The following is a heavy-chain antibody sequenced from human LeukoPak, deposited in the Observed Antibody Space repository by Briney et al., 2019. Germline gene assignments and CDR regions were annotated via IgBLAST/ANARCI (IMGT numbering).Heavy chain of an antibody. D-gene: IGHD3-10*01. CDR3: ASMVRGVMWYFDY. J-gene: IGHJ4*02. CDR1: GFTFSSYS. Sequence: PGGSLRLSCAASGFTFSSYSMNWVRQAPGKGLEWGSSISSSSSYIYYADSVKGRFTISRDNAKNSLYLQMNSLRAEDTAVYYCASMVRGVMWYFDYWGQGTLVTVSS. CDR2: ISSSSSYI. V-gene: IGHV3-21*01.